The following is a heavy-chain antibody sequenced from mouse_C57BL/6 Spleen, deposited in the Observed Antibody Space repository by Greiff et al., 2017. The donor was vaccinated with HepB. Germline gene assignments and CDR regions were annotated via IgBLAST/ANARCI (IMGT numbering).Heavy chain of an antibody. D-gene: IGHD1-1*01. CDR2: INPGSGGT. CDR3: ARQITTVVEYYFDY. J-gene: IGHJ2*01. V-gene: IGHV1-54*01. Sequence: VKLMESGAELVRPGTSVKVSCKASGYAFTNYLIEWVKQRPGQGLEWIGVINPGSGGTNYNEKFKGKATLTADKSSSTAYMQLSSLTSEDAAVYFCARQITTVVEYYFDYWGKGTTLTVSS. CDR1: GYAFTNYL.